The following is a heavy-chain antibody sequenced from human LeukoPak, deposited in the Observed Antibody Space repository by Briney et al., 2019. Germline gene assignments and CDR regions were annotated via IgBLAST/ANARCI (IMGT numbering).Heavy chain of an antibody. CDR2: RYDGGNK. CDR1: GFTFSSYN. J-gene: IGHJ4*02. Sequence: PGGSLRLSCAASGFTFSSYNIHWVRQAPGKGLEWIRYDGGNKYFADSVKGRFTISRDNSKNTLYLQMNSLRPEDTAVYYCAKQGSYCMDYWGQGTLVTVSS. D-gene: IGHD3-10*01. V-gene: IGHV3-30*02. CDR3: AKQGSYCMDY.